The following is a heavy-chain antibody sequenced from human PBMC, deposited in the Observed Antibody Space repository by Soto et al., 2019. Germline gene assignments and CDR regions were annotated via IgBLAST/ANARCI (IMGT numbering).Heavy chain of an antibody. Sequence: QVQLQESGPGLVKPSGTLSLTCAVSSGSISSSNWWSWVRQPPGKGLEWIGEIYHSGSNNYNPSLKSRVTISVDKSKNQFSLKLSSVTAADTAVYYCAGVAGVGTAGGYFDYWGQGTLVTVSS. CDR1: SGSISSSNW. J-gene: IGHJ4*02. D-gene: IGHD6-13*01. CDR3: AGVAGVGTAGGYFDY. CDR2: IYHSGSN. V-gene: IGHV4-4*02.